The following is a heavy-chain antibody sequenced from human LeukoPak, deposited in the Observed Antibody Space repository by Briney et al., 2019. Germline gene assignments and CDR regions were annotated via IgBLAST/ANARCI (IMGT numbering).Heavy chain of an antibody. CDR1: GGSISSYY. Sequence: SETLSLTCTVSGGSISSYYWSWIRQPPGKGLEWIGYIYYSGSTNYNPSLKSRVTISVDTSKNQFSLKLSSVTAADTAVYYCARSPLEAFDIWGQGTMVTVSS. V-gene: IGHV4-59*01. CDR3: ARSPLEAFDI. CDR2: IYYSGST. J-gene: IGHJ3*02. D-gene: IGHD1-1*01.